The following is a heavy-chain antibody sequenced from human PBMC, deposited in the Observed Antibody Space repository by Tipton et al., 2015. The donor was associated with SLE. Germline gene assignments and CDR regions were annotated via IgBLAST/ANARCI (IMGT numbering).Heavy chain of an antibody. D-gene: IGHD3-16*01. CDR1: GFTFSSYG. J-gene: IGHJ6*02. CDR2: IRYDGSNK. Sequence: SLRLSCAASGFTFSSYGMHWVRQAPGKGLEWVAFIRYDGSNKYYADSVKGRFTISRDNSKNTLYLQMNSLRAEDTAVYYCAKGQGGYYYYYGMDVWGQGTTVTVPS. V-gene: IGHV3-30*02. CDR3: AKGQGGYYYYYGMDV.